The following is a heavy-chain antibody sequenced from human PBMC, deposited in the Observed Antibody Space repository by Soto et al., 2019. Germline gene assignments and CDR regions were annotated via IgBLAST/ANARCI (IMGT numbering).Heavy chain of an antibody. CDR2: ITDTETT. CDR3: ARVDYYGAGTYLFDY. J-gene: IGHJ4*02. D-gene: IGHD3-10*01. V-gene: IGHV4-61*01. CDR1: GGSVSSVSYY. Sequence: PSETLSLTCTVSGGSVSSVSYYWSWIRQSPGKGLEWIGYITDTETTNYSPSLRSRVTISLEASKSQFSLTLSSVTAADTAVYYCARVDYYGAGTYLFDYWGPGTLVTVSS.